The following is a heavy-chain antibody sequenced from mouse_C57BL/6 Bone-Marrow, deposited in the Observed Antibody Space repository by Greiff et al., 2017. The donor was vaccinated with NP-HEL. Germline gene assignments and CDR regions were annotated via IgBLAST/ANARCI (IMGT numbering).Heavy chain of an antibody. V-gene: IGHV14-4*01. J-gene: IGHJ2*01. CDR2: IDPENGDT. CDR3: TAAVVADIDY. D-gene: IGHD1-1*01. CDR1: GFNIKDDY. Sequence: EVQLQQSGAELVRPGASVKLSCTASGFNIKDDYMHWVKQRPEQGLEWIGWIDPENGDTEYASKFQGKATITADTSSNTAYLQLSSLTSEDTAVYYCTAAVVADIDYWGQGTTLTVSS.